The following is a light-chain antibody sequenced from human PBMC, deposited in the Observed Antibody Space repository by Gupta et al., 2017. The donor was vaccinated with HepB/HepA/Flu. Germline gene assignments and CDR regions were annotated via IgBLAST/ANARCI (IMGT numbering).Light chain of an antibody. CDR3: QQRSNWPIT. J-gene: IGKJ5*01. CDR2: DAS. V-gene: IGKV3-11*01. CDR1: QSVGRS. Sequence: EIVLTQSPATLSLSPGERATLSCRASQSVGRSLAWYQQKTGQAPRLLIHDASNRATGIPARFSGSGSGTDFTVIISSLEPEDFAVYYCQQRSNWPITFGQGTRLEI.